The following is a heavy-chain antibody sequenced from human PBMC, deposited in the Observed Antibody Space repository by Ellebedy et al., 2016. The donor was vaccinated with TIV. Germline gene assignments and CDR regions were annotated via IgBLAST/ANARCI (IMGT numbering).Heavy chain of an antibody. Sequence: GESLKISXAASGFTFSGSAMHWVRQASGQGLEWVGRIRSKANSYATAYAASVKGRFTISRDDSKNTAYLQMHSLKTEDTAVYYCTSGFYYDSSGYYPFDYWGQGTLVTVSS. J-gene: IGHJ4*02. D-gene: IGHD3-22*01. CDR1: GFTFSGSA. CDR2: IRSKANSYAT. V-gene: IGHV3-73*01. CDR3: TSGFYYDSSGYYPFDY.